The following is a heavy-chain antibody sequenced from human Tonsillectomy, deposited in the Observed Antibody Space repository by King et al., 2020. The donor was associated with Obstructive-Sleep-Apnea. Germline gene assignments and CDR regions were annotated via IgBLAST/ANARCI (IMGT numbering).Heavy chain of an antibody. CDR3: AAGPSYYDFWSGYFDY. CDR2: IVVGSGNT. D-gene: IGHD3-3*01. J-gene: IGHJ4*02. Sequence: QLVQSGPEVKKPGTSVKVSCKASGFTFTSSAVQWVRQARGQRLVWIGWIVVGSGNTNYAQKFQERVTITRDMSTSTAYMELSSLRSEDTAVYYCAAGPSYYDFWSGYFDYWGQGTLVTVSS. CDR1: GFTFTSSA. V-gene: IGHV1-58*01.